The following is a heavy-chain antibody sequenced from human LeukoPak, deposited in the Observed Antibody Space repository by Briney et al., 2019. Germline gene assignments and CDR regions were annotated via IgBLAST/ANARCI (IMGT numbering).Heavy chain of an antibody. CDR1: GFTCRNYA. J-gene: IGHJ4*02. Sequence: PGGSLRLSCAASGFTCRNYAMSWVRQAPGKGLEWVSGTSGGGGSTYYADSVRGRFTMSRDNSKNTLYLQMNSLRAEDTAVYYCAKQPFSDDYYFDYWGQGTLVTVSS. D-gene: IGHD3-16*01. CDR2: TSGGGGST. V-gene: IGHV3-23*01. CDR3: AKQPFSDDYYFDY.